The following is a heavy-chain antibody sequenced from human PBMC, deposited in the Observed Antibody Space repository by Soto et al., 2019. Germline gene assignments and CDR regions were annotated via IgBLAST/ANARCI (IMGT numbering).Heavy chain of an antibody. CDR1: GFTFTDAW. Sequence: EVQLVESGGGSVNPGGSVRLSCAASGFTFTDAWMNWVRQVPGEGLEWVGHVKSQIDGGTTDSAAALDARVTISRDDSKNMLYLEMNTLRTDDTAVYYWATGSARFDFWGQGTLVTVSS. V-gene: IGHV3-15*01. J-gene: IGHJ5*01. CDR3: ATGSARFDF. CDR2: VKSQIDGGTT. D-gene: IGHD6-6*01.